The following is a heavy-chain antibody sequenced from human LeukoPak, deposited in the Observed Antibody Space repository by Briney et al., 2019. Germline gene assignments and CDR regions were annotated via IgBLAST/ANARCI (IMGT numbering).Heavy chain of an antibody. J-gene: IGHJ4*02. CDR2: IYPDDSDT. V-gene: IGHV5-51*01. CDR3: ARHGEYYSGSHYFDF. Sequence: GESLKISCQASGYSFTSQWIGWVRQMPGKGLEWMGIIYPDDSDTRYSPSFQGQVTISADKSISTAYLQWSSLKASDSAMYYCARHGEYYSGSHYFDFWGQGTLITVSS. D-gene: IGHD3-10*01. CDR1: GYSFTSQW.